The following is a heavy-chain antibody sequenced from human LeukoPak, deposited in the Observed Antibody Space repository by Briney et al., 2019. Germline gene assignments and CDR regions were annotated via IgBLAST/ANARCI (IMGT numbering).Heavy chain of an antibody. Sequence: SETLSLTCAVYGGSFSGYYWSWIRQPPGKGLEWIGEINHSGSTNYNPSLKSRVTISVDTSKNQFSLKLSSVTAADTAVYYCGGGNSVSAYDYWGQRTLVTVSS. CDR2: INHSGST. V-gene: IGHV4-34*01. CDR1: GGSFSGYY. CDR3: GGGNSVSAYDY. D-gene: IGHD4-23*01. J-gene: IGHJ4*02.